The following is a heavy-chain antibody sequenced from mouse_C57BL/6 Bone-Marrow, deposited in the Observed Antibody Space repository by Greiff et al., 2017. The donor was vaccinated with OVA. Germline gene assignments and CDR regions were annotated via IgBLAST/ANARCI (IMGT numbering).Heavy chain of an antibody. Sequence: VQLQQSGAELVRPGASVKLSCTASGFNIKDYSMHWVKQRPEQGLEWIGRIDPEDGDTEYAPKFQGKATMTADTSSNTAYLQLSSLTSEDTAVYYCTTKYYGSRAMECWGQGTSVNVSS. CDR2: IDPEDGDT. D-gene: IGHD1-1*01. CDR3: TTKYYGSRAMEC. V-gene: IGHV14-1*01. CDR1: GFNIKDYS. J-gene: IGHJ4*01.